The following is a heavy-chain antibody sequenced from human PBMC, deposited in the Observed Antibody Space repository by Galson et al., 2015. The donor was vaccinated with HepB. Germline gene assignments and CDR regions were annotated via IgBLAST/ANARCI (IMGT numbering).Heavy chain of an antibody. CDR3: ARDRMIDAFDI. CDR2: IFINGVT. J-gene: IGHJ3*02. D-gene: IGHD3-22*01. Sequence: LSLTCTVSGGSISGGNNYWNWIRQPAGKGLEWIGRIFINGVTTYNPSLESRVTMSVDPSKNQFSLKLTSVTAADTAVYYCARDRMIDAFDIWGQGTMVTVS. CDR1: GGSISGGNNY. V-gene: IGHV4-61*02.